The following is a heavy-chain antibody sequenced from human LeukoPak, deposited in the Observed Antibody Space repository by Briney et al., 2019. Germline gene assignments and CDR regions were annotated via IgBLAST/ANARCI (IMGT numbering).Heavy chain of an antibody. J-gene: IGHJ4*02. CDR2: IYHSGRN. Sequence: SETLSLTCTASGGSISSGGYHWSWIPQPPGQGLVWIGYIYHSGRNYYNPSHKSRVTITVDRSKNQFSLKLSSVTAADTAVYYCARGEGYDFWSGYDLDYWGQGTLVTVSS. CDR1: GGSISSGGYH. V-gene: IGHV4-30-2*01. CDR3: ARGEGYDFWSGYDLDY. D-gene: IGHD3-3*01.